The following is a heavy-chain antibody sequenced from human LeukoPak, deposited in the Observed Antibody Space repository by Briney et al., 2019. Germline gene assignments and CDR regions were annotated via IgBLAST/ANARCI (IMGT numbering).Heavy chain of an antibody. V-gene: IGHV3-20*04. CDR1: EFTFDDYG. D-gene: IGHD6-13*01. J-gene: IGHJ4*02. Sequence: GGSLRLSCAASEFTFDDYGMSWVRQAPGKGLEWVSGINRNGGSTGYADSVKGRFTISRDNAKNSLYLQMSSLRAEDTAVYYCARDGGSSWYFDYWGQGTLVTVSS. CDR2: INRNGGST. CDR3: ARDGGSSWYFDY.